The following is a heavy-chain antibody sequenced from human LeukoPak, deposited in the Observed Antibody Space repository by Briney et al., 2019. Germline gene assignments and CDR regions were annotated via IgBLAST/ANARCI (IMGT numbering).Heavy chain of an antibody. CDR2: ISSSSSYT. J-gene: IGHJ4*02. Sequence: GGSLRLSCAASEFNFGDYYMGWTRQAPGKGLEWVSHISSSSSYTKYADSVKGRFTLSRDNARNSLYLQMNSLRAEDTAVYYCARDVTFGASGSYLSGGQGTLVIVSS. V-gene: IGHV3-11*06. CDR3: ARDVTFGASGSYLS. CDR1: EFNFGDYY. D-gene: IGHD3-10*01.